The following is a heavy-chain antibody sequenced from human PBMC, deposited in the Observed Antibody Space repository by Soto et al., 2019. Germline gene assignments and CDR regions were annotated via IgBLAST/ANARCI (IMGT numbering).Heavy chain of an antibody. Sequence: QVLLQESGPGLVQPSETLSLTCTVSGGSMNYYYWSWIRQSPGKGLEWIGYVYYSGTTYYNPSLQSRVTISIATSQNQFSLKLRSVTAADSAIYYCARAGRSGRYFFDSWGRGTLVTVSS. CDR2: VYYSGTT. CDR3: ARAGRSGRYFFDS. V-gene: IGHV4-59*01. J-gene: IGHJ4*02. CDR1: GGSMNYYY. D-gene: IGHD6-19*01.